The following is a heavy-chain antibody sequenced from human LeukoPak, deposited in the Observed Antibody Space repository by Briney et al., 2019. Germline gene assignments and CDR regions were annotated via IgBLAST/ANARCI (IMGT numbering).Heavy chain of an antibody. J-gene: IGHJ4*02. Sequence: GASVKVSCKASGYTFTSYGISWVRQAPGQGLEWMGWISAYNGNTNYAQKLQGRVTMTTDTTTSTAYMELRSLRSDDTAVYYCARVFRVDDFWSGYYDYWGQGTLVTVSS. CDR3: ARVFRVDDFWSGYYDY. D-gene: IGHD3-3*01. CDR2: ISAYNGNT. CDR1: GYTFTSYG. V-gene: IGHV1-18*01.